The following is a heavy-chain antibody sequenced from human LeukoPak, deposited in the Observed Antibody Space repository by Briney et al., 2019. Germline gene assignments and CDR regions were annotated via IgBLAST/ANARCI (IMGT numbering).Heavy chain of an antibody. Sequence: QAGGSLRLSCAASGFTFSSYSSYAMSWVRQAPGKGLEWVSSISSSGADTYYADSVKGRFTISIDNSKNTVYLQMNSLRAEDTAVYYCAKLSWRELLSADFDYWGQGTQVTVSS. D-gene: IGHD1-26*01. CDR1: GFTFSSYSSYA. CDR3: AKLSWRELLSADFDY. CDR2: ISSSGADT. J-gene: IGHJ4*02. V-gene: IGHV3-23*01.